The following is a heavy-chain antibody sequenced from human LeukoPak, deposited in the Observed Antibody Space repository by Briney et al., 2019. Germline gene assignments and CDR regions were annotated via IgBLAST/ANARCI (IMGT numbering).Heavy chain of an antibody. CDR3: ARGHSSSWAPFDY. Sequence: PGGSLRLSCAASGFTFRSYSMNWVRQAPGKGLEWVSVIYSGGSTYYADSVKGRFTISRHNSKNTLYLQMNSLRAEDTAVYYGARGHSSSWAPFDYWGQGTLVTVSS. CDR2: IYSGGST. CDR1: GFTFRSYS. V-gene: IGHV3-53*04. D-gene: IGHD6-13*01. J-gene: IGHJ4*02.